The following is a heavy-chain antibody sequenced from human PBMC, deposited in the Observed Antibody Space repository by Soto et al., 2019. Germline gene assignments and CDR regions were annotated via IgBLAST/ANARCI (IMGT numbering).Heavy chain of an antibody. V-gene: IGHV3-21*01. CDR2: ISGTSNYI. Sequence: RLSCAASGFTFSSYTMSWVRQAPGKGLEWVASISGTSNYIYYADPLKGRFTTSRDNAKNSLFLQMDSLRAEDTALYYCVRVAGLLTSDYWGQGTRVTVSS. D-gene: IGHD2-2*01. CDR1: GFTFSSYT. J-gene: IGHJ4*02. CDR3: VRVAGLLTSDY.